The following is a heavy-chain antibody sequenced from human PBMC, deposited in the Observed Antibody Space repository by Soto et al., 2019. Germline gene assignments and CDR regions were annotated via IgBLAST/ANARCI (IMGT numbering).Heavy chain of an antibody. Sequence: SETLSLTCTVSGGSISSYYWSWIRQPPGKGLEWIGYIYYSGSTNYNPSLKSRVTISVDTSKNQFSLKLSSVTAADTAVYYCARGTYDILTGYYNYYYYYMDVWGKGTTVTVSS. CDR2: IYYSGST. V-gene: IGHV4-59*01. CDR3: ARGTYDILTGYYNYYYYYMDV. J-gene: IGHJ6*03. CDR1: GGSISSYY. D-gene: IGHD3-9*01.